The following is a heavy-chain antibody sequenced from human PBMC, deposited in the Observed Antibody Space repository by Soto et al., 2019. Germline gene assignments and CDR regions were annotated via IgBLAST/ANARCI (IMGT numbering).Heavy chain of an antibody. D-gene: IGHD3-10*01. CDR2: FDPKDGET. CDR1: GYTLTELS. Sequence: VQLVQSGAEVKKPGASVKVSCKVSGYTLTELSMHWVRQAPGKGLEWMGGFDPKDGETIYAQKFQGRVTLTEDTSTDTAYMQLSSLRSEDTAVYYCATDPHRGEGAFDIWGQGTMVTVSS. V-gene: IGHV1-24*01. J-gene: IGHJ3*02. CDR3: ATDPHRGEGAFDI.